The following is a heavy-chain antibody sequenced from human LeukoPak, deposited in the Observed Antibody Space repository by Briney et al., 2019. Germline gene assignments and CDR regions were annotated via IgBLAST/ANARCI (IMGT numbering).Heavy chain of an antibody. Sequence: GGSLRLSCAASGFTFSDYYMSWIRQAPGKGLEWVSYISSSGSTIYYADSVKGRFTISRDNAKNSLYLQMNSLRAEDTAVYYCASVSPRNHYDFWSGYPNYFDYWGQGTLVTVSS. CDR3: ASVSPRNHYDFWSGYPNYFDY. D-gene: IGHD3-3*01. V-gene: IGHV3-11*04. J-gene: IGHJ4*02. CDR2: ISSSGSTI. CDR1: GFTFSDYY.